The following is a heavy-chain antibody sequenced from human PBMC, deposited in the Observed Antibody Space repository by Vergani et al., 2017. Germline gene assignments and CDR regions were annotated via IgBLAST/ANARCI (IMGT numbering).Heavy chain of an antibody. Sequence: EVQLVESGGGLVKPGGSLRLSCAASRFTFSSYSMNWVRQAPGKGLEWVSSISSSSSYIYYADSVKGRFTISRDNAKNSLYLQMNSLRAEDTAVYYCARENCGGDCYPAYWGQGTLVTVSS. CDR3: ARENCGGDCYPAY. J-gene: IGHJ4*02. CDR2: ISSSSSYI. CDR1: RFTFSSYS. D-gene: IGHD2-21*02. V-gene: IGHV3-21*01.